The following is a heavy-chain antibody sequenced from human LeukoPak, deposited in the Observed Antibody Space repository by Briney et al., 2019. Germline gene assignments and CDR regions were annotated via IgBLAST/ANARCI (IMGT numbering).Heavy chain of an antibody. Sequence: PGGSLRLSCAASGFTFSSYAMHWVRQAPGKGLEWVAVISYDGSNKYYADSVKGRFTISRDNSKNTLYLQMNSLRAEDTAVYYCGGSCSSTSCHGFADYWGQGTLVTVSS. CDR1: GFTFSSYA. D-gene: IGHD2-2*01. CDR3: GGSCSSTSCHGFADY. V-gene: IGHV3-30-3*01. CDR2: ISYDGSNK. J-gene: IGHJ4*02.